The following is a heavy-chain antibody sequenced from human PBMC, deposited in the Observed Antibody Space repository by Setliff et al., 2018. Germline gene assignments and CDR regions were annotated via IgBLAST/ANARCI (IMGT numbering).Heavy chain of an antibody. V-gene: IGHV4-4*07. Sequence: KTSETLSLTCTVSGGSISYNYWSWIRQPAGKGLQWIGRINTSGSTKYNPSLKSRVTMSVDTSKNQFSLKLSAVTAADTAVYYGARDVGGEGYFDSWGQGTQVTVSS. J-gene: IGHJ4*02. CDR2: INTSGST. CDR1: GGSISYNY. D-gene: IGHD3-10*01. CDR3: ARDVGGEGYFDS.